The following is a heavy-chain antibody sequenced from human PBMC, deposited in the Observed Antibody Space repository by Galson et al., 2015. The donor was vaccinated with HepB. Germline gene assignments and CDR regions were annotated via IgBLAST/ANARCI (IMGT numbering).Heavy chain of an antibody. CDR1: GYSFTSNG. Sequence: SVKVSCKAPGYSFTSNGISWVRQAPGQGLEWLGWISINSGNKNYAQRLQGRVTLTRDTSTNTAYMELRRLRSDDAAVYYCARDRLHSLDYWGQGTLVTVSS. J-gene: IGHJ4*02. CDR3: ARDRLHSLDY. V-gene: IGHV1-18*04. CDR2: ISINSGNK.